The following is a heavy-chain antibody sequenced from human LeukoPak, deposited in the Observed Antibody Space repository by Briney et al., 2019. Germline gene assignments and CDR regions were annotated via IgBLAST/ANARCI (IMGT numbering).Heavy chain of an antibody. V-gene: IGHV3-9*01. D-gene: IGHD6-13*01. CDR3: VKDGGRDTAAAYY. Sequence: GGSLRLSCAASGFTFADYPMHWVRPAPGKGLEWVSGILRNSGSIGYADSVKGRFTISRDDAKNSLYLQMNSLRAEDTALYYCVKDGGRDTAAAYYWGQGTLVSVSS. CDR1: GFTFADYP. J-gene: IGHJ4*02. CDR2: ILRNSGSI.